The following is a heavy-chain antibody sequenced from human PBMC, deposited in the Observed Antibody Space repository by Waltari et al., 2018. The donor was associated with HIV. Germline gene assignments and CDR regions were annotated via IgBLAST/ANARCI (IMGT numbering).Heavy chain of an antibody. D-gene: IGHD2-2*01. CDR3: ARGYCGTTSCWQRGWWFDP. V-gene: IGHV7-4-1*02. CDR1: GYTFTNYA. CDR2: INTNTGNP. J-gene: IGHJ5*02. Sequence: QVQLVQSGSELKKPGASVKVSCKASGYTFTNYAMNWVRQAPGQGLEWMGWINTNTGNPTYAHGFTGRFVFSLDTSVSTAYLQISSLKAEDTAVYYCARGYCGTTSCWQRGWWFDPWGQGTLLTVSS.